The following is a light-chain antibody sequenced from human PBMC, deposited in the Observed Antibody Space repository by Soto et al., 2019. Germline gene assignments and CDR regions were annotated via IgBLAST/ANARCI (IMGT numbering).Light chain of an antibody. V-gene: IGKV3-15*01. CDR3: QQYNNWPPLT. J-gene: IGKJ4*01. CDR1: QSVSSN. Sequence: EIVMTQSPATLSVSPGERATLSCRASQSVSSNLAWYQQKPGQAPRLLIYGASTRATDIPARFSGSGSGTELTLTISSLQSEDFAVHYCQQYNNWPPLTFGGGTKVEIK. CDR2: GAS.